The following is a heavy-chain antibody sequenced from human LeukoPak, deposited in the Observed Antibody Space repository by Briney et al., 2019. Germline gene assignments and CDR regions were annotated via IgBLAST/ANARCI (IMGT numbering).Heavy chain of an antibody. D-gene: IGHD2-8*01. CDR3: AKQRLVYAIAGINYCMDG. CDR2: ISGSGGST. J-gene: IGHJ6*02. Sequence: GGSLRLSCVASGFTFSSYAMTWVRQAPGKGLEWVSAISGSGGSTYYADSVKGRFTISRDNSKNTLYLQMNSLSAEDTAVYYCAKQRLVYAIAGINYCMDGWGQGTTVTVSS. CDR1: GFTFSSYA. V-gene: IGHV3-23*01.